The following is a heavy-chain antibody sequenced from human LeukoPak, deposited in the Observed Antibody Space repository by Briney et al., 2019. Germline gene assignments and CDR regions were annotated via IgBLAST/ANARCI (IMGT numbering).Heavy chain of an antibody. V-gene: IGHV3-21*01. CDR3: ARYCYGIMGATCYAFDI. D-gene: IGHD1-26*01. Sequence: GGSLRLSCAASGFTFSSYSMNWVRQAPGKGLEWVSSISSSSSYIYYADSVKGRFTISRDNAKNSLYLQMNSLRAEDTAVYYCARYCYGIMGATCYAFDIWGQGTMVTVSS. CDR2: ISSSSSYI. CDR1: GFTFSSYS. J-gene: IGHJ3*02.